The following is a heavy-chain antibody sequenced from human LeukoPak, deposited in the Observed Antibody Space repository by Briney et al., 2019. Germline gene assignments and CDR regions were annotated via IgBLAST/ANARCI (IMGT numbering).Heavy chain of an antibody. CDR2: IKAGNGDT. Sequence: ASVKVSCKASGYIFTEYVVHWVRQAPGQRPEWMGWIKAGNGDTKYSQNFQGRLTITRDTSASTVYMELSSLTSEDTALYYCARDDCGDTCYPGGYWGQGTLVTVSS. CDR3: ARDDCGDTCYPGGY. J-gene: IGHJ4*02. CDR1: GYIFTEYV. D-gene: IGHD2-21*01. V-gene: IGHV1-3*01.